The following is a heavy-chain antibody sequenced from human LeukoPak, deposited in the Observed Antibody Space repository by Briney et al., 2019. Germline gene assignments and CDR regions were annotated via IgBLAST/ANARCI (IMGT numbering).Heavy chain of an antibody. CDR3: ARPSPPGDGYNPCDY. D-gene: IGHD5-24*01. CDR2: ISSSSSYI. Sequence: GGSLRLSCAASGFTFSSYSMNWVRQAPGKGLEWVSSISSSSSYIYYADSVKGRFTISRDNAKNSLYLQMNSLRTEDTAVYYCARPSPPGDGYNPCDYWGPGALVIVSS. CDR1: GFTFSSYS. V-gene: IGHV3-21*01. J-gene: IGHJ4*02.